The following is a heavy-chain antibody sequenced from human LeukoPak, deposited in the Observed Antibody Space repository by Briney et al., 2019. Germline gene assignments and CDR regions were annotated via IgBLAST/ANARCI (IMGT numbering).Heavy chain of an antibody. V-gene: IGHV1-46*01. CDR1: GYTFTSYD. J-gene: IGHJ4*02. D-gene: IGHD5-24*01. Sequence: ASVKVSCKASGYTFTSYDINWVRQATGQGLEWMGVITPSGGNTIYAQKFQGRLTMSRDTSTTTVYMELSSLTSEDTAVYYCARVGYTGWNWGLHYWGQGTLVTVSS. CDR2: ITPSGGNT. CDR3: ARVGYTGWNWGLHY.